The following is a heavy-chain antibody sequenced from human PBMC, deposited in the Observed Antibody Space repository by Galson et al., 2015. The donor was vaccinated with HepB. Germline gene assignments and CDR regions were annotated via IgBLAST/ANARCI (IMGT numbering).Heavy chain of an antibody. J-gene: IGHJ4*02. D-gene: IGHD1-7*01. CDR2: IKSKTDGGTT. CDR3: TTDLGLPANFDY. Sequence: SLRLSCAASGFTFSHAWMSWVRQAPGKGLEWVGRIKSKTDGGTTDYAAPVKGRFTISRDDSKNTLYLQMNSLKTEDTAVYYCTTDLGLPANFDYWGQGTLVTVSS. V-gene: IGHV3-15*01. CDR1: GFTFSHAW.